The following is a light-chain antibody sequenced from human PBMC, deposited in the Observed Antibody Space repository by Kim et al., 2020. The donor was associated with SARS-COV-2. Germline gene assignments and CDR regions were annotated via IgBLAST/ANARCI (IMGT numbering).Light chain of an antibody. CDR3: LQYDMWPYT. CDR2: ATS. Sequence: EILMTQSPASLSVSPGETVTLPCRASQSVSSHLAWYQQKPGQAPRPLIYATSSRGTGISARFSGSGSGTECTLTISSLQSEDSAVYYCLQYDMWPYTFGQGTKLEI. V-gene: IGKV3-15*01. CDR1: QSVSSH. J-gene: IGKJ2*01.